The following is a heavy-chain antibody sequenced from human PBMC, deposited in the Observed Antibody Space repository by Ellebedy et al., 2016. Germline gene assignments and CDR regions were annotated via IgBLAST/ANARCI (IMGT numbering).Heavy chain of an antibody. D-gene: IGHD3-9*01. J-gene: IGHJ5*02. V-gene: IGHV3-21*01. CDR2: ISSSSSYI. CDR1: GFTFSSYS. CDR3: ARDPYYDILTGPIEESYNWFDP. Sequence: GESLKISXAASGFTFSSYSMNWVRQAPGKGLEWVSSISSSSSYIYYADSVKGRFTISRDNAKNSLYLQMNSLRAEDTAVYYCARDPYYDILTGPIEESYNWFDPWGQGTLVTVSS.